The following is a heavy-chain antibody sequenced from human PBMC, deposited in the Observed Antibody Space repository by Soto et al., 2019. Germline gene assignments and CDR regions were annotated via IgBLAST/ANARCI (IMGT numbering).Heavy chain of an antibody. CDR3: ARDGVVAATGGRAFAI. CDR1: GGSISSGGYY. V-gene: IGHV4-31*03. CDR2: IYYSGST. D-gene: IGHD2-15*01. J-gene: IGHJ3*02. Sequence: PSETLSLTCTVSGGSISSGGYYWSWIRQHPGKGLEWIGYIYYSGSTYYNPSLKSRVTISVDTSKNQFSLKLSSVTAADTAVYYCARDGVVAATGGRAFAIWGQGTMVTVSS.